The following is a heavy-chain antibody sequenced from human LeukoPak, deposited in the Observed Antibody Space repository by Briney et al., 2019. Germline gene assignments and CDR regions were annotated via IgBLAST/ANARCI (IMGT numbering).Heavy chain of an antibody. D-gene: IGHD3-9*01. V-gene: IGHV3-21*01. CDR2: ISSSSSYI. CDR1: GFTFSSYS. Sequence: GGSLRLSCAASGFTFSSYSMNWVRQAPGKGLEWVSSISSSSSYIYYADSVKGRFTISRDNAKNSLYLQMNSLRAEDTALYYCARVNDVLTGYQDYWGQGTLVTVSS. J-gene: IGHJ4*02. CDR3: ARVNDVLTGYQDY.